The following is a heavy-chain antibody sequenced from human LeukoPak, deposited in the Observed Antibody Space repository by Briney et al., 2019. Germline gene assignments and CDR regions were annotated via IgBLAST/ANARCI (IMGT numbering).Heavy chain of an antibody. V-gene: IGHV2-5*02. CDR2: IHWDDDG. J-gene: IGHJ4*02. Sequence: SGPTLVKPTQTLTLTCTFSGFSLTTNGVGVGWIRQPPGKALEWLALIHWDDDGRYSPSLRNRVTVTKDAAKNQVVLTMTNMDHVDTATYYCAHRRTYCSGGTCYQYPFDYWGQGILVIVSS. CDR1: GFSLTTNGVG. CDR3: AHRRTYCSGGTCYQYPFDY. D-gene: IGHD2-15*01.